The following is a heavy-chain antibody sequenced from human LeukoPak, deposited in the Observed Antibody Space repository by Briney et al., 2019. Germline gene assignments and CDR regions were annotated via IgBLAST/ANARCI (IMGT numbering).Heavy chain of an antibody. V-gene: IGHV3-74*01. CDR1: GFTFSSYW. CDR2: INSDGSST. CDR3: ARVVSGWYFYDY. D-gene: IGHD6-19*01. Sequence: GGSLRLSCAASGFTFSSYWMHWVRQAPGKGLVWVSRINSDGSSTSYADSVKGRFTISRDNAKNTLYLQMNSLRAEDTAVYYCARVVSGWYFYDYWGQGTLVTVSS. J-gene: IGHJ4*02.